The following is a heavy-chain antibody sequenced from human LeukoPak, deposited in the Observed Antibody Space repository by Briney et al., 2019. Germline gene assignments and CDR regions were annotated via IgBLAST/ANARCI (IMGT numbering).Heavy chain of an antibody. CDR2: IYYSGST. Sequence: SETLSLTCTVSGGSSSSYYWSWIRQPPGKGLEWIGYIYYSGSTNYNPSLKSRVTISVDASKNQFSLKLSSVTAADTAVYYCARFSSSFHAFDIWGQGTMVTVSS. CDR3: ARFSSSFHAFDI. V-gene: IGHV4-59*01. J-gene: IGHJ3*02. D-gene: IGHD6-13*01. CDR1: GGSSSSYY.